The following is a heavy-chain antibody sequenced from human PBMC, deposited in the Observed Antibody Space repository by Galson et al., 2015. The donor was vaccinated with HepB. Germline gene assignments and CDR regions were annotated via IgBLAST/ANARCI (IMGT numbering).Heavy chain of an antibody. Sequence: LSLTCAVYGGSFSGYYWSWIRQPPGKGLEWIGEINHSGGTNYNPSLKSRVTISVDTSKNQFSLKLSSVTAADTAVYYCARGGVVVRDWGQGTLVTVSS. CDR3: ARGGVVVRD. J-gene: IGHJ4*02. V-gene: IGHV4-34*01. CDR2: INHSGGT. CDR1: GGSFSGYY. D-gene: IGHD2-21*01.